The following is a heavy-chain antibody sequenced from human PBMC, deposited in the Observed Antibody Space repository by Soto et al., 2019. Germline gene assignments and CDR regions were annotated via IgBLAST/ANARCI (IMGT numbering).Heavy chain of an antibody. J-gene: IGHJ6*02. Sequence: EVQLVESGGGLVQPGGSLRLSCEASGFTFRNYDMHWVRQGTGKGLEWVSGISAAGDPDYADSVEGRFTISRENAQNSLFLQMNSLRVGDTAVYYCARTDRDFYGLDVRGQGTTVIVSS. V-gene: IGHV3-13*05. CDR2: ISAAGDP. CDR1: GFTFRNYD. CDR3: ARTDRDFYGLDV.